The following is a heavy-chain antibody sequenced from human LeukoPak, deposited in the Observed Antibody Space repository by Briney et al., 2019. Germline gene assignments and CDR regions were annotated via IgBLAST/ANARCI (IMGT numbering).Heavy chain of an antibody. D-gene: IGHD6-13*01. CDR1: GFTFSTYN. CDR2: ISLSSTSI. J-gene: IGHJ4*02. CDR3: AREPTYSSSWYTTCDY. V-gene: IGHV3-48*01. Sequence: GGSLRLSCAASGFTFSTYNMNWVRQAPGKGLEWVSYISLSSTSIYYADSVKGRFTISRDNAKKSLYLQMNSLKAEDTAVYYCAREPTYSSSWYTTCDYWGQGTLVTVSS.